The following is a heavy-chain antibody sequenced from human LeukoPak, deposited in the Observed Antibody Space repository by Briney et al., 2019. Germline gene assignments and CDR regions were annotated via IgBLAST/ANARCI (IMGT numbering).Heavy chain of an antibody. V-gene: IGHV3-9*01. D-gene: IGHD4-17*01. J-gene: IGHJ4*02. Sequence: GGSLRLSCAASGFTFDDYAMHWVRQAPGKGLEWVSGISWNSGSIGYADSVKGRFTISRDNAKNSLYLQMNSLRAEDTALYYCAKDGGRVYGDYYFDYWGQGTLVTVSS. CDR1: GFTFDDYA. CDR3: AKDGGRVYGDYYFDY. CDR2: ISWNSGSI.